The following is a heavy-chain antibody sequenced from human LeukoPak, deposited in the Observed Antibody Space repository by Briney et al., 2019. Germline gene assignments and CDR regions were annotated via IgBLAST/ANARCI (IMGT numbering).Heavy chain of an antibody. CDR1: GYTFTGYY. CDR3: ARDSERYYYDSSGYYYNYFDP. CDR2: INPNTGDT. D-gene: IGHD3-22*01. V-gene: IGHV1-2*02. J-gene: IGHJ5*02. Sequence: ASVKVSCKASGYTFTGYYIPWVRQAPGQGLQWMGWINPNTGDTNYAQKFQGRVTMTRDTSITTAYMELSRLRYDDTAVYFCARDSERYYYDSSGYYYNYFDPWGQGTLVIVSS.